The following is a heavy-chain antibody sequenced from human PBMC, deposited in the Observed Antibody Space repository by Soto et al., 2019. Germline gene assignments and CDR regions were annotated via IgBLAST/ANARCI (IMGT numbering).Heavy chain of an antibody. Sequence: GGSLRLSCSASGFTFSSYAMHWVRQAPGKGLEYVSAISSDGGSTYYADSVKGRFSISRDNSKNTLYLQMSSLRAEDTAVYYRVKFTVAGTSVDCWAQGTLVTVSS. CDR3: VKFTVAGTSVDC. CDR2: ISSDGGST. V-gene: IGHV3-64D*08. J-gene: IGHJ4*02. CDR1: GFTFSSYA. D-gene: IGHD6-19*01.